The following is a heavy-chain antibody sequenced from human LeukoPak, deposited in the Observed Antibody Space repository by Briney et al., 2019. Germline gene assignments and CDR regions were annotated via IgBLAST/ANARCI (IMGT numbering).Heavy chain of an antibody. CDR3: ARQGSGNYLSPVNY. CDR2: IYYSGST. Sequence: WVRQPPGKGLEWIGTIYYSGSTYYNPSLKSRVTISVDTSKNQFSLKLSSVTAADTAVYYCARQGSGNYLSPVNYWGQGTLVTVSS. D-gene: IGHD1-26*01. V-gene: IGHV4-39*01. J-gene: IGHJ4*02.